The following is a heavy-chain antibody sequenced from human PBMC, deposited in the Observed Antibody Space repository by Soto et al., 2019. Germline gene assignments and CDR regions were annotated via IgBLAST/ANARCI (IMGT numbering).Heavy chain of an antibody. D-gene: IGHD3-3*01. CDR1: GFSFSHYE. Sequence: PGGSLRLSCAASGFSFSHYEMNWVRQAPGKGLEWVSSISSSSSYIYYADSVKGRFTISRDNAKNSLYLQMNSLRAEDTAVYYCALFGVVTTGGSYYYYGMDVWGQGTTVTVSS. V-gene: IGHV3-21*01. CDR2: ISSSSSYI. CDR3: ALFGVVTTGGSYYYYGMDV. J-gene: IGHJ6*02.